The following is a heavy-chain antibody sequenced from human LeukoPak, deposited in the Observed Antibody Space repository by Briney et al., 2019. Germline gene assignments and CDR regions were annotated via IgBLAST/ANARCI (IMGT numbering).Heavy chain of an antibody. D-gene: IGHD4-23*01. J-gene: IGHJ4*02. CDR3: ARDSYYGGTQDY. CDR2: ISTSGGTI. Sequence: GGSPRLSCAASGFLFSSYEMNWVRQAPGKGLEWVSYISTSGGTIYYADSVKGRFTISRDNAKNSLYLQMHSLRAEDTAVYYCARDSYYGGTQDYWGQGTLVTVSS. CDR1: GFLFSSYE. V-gene: IGHV3-48*03.